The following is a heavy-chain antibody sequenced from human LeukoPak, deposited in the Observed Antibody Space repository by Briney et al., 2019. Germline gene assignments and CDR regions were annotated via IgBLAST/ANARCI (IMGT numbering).Heavy chain of an antibody. CDR3: ARRRYGPFDS. CDR1: GFTFSSYW. Sequence: GGSLRLSCAASGFTFSSYWMHWVRQVPGKGLVWVARINPGGSSITYADSVKGRFTISRDNAKNTLYLQMDSLRAEDTGVYYCARRRYGPFDSWGRGTLVTVSS. D-gene: IGHD1-14*01. V-gene: IGHV3-74*01. CDR2: INPGGSSI. J-gene: IGHJ4*02.